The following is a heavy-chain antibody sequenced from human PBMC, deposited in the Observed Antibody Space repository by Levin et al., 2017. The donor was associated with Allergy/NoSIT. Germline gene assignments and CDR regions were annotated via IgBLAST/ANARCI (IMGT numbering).Heavy chain of an antibody. J-gene: IGHJ4*02. CDR2: ISGSGGST. D-gene: IGHD3-10*01. V-gene: IGHV3-23*01. CDR3: AEDLNWDYGSGSYPDY. CDR1: GFTFSSYA. Sequence: GGSLRLSCAASGFTFSSYAMSWVRQAPGKGLEWVSAISGSGGSTYYVDSVKGRFTISRDNSKNTLYLQMNSLRAEDTAVYYCAEDLNWDYGSGSYPDYWGQGTLVTVSS.